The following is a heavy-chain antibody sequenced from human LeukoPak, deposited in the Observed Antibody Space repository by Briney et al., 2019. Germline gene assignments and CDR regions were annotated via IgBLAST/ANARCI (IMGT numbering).Heavy chain of an antibody. CDR2: IYYSGST. CDR3: ARDHSGASSGYYAFDI. Sequence: TLSLTCTVSGGSISSGGYYWSWIRQHPGKGLEWIGYIYYSGSTYYNPSLKSRVTISVDTSKNQFSLKLSSVTAADTAVYYCARDHSGASSGYYAFDIWGQGTMVTVSS. D-gene: IGHD3-22*01. V-gene: IGHV4-31*03. CDR1: GGSISSGGYY. J-gene: IGHJ3*02.